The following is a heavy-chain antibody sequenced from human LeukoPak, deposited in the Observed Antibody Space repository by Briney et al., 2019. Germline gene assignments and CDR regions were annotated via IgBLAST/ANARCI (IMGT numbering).Heavy chain of an antibody. CDR1: GGSISSSSYY. V-gene: IGHV4-39*01. J-gene: IGHJ4*02. CDR2: IYYSGST. D-gene: IGHD3-22*01. Sequence: SETLSLTCTVSGGSISSSSYYWGWIRQPPGKGLEWIGSIYYSGSTYYNPSLKSRVTISVDTSKNQFSLKLSSVTAADTAVYYCRGYREITMIVVGGYYFGYWGQGTLVTVSS. CDR3: RGYREITMIVVGGYYFGY.